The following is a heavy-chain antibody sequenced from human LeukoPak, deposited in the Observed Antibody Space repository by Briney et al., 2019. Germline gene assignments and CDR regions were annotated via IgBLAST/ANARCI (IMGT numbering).Heavy chain of an antibody. CDR1: GFTFSSYG. V-gene: IGHV3-30*03. CDR2: ISYDGSNK. J-gene: IGHJ4*02. CDR3: ARTSHYSDNTGYYHFDY. D-gene: IGHD3-22*01. Sequence: GGSLRLSCAASGFTFSSYGMHWVRQAPGKGLEWVAVISYDGSNKYYADSVKGRFTISRDNSKNTLYLQMDSLRAEDTAVYYCARTSHYSDNTGYYHFDYWGQGTLVTVSS.